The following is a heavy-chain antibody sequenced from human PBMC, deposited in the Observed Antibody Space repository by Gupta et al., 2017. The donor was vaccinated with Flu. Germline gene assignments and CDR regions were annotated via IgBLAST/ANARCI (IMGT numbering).Heavy chain of an antibody. CDR3: ARSGSYGGGSKIRFDY. CDR2: ST. Sequence: STYYNPSLKSRVTISVDTSKNQFSLKLSSVTAADTAVYYCARSGSYGGGSKIRFDYWGQGTLVTVSS. J-gene: IGHJ4*02. D-gene: IGHD1-26*01. V-gene: IGHV4-30-2*04.